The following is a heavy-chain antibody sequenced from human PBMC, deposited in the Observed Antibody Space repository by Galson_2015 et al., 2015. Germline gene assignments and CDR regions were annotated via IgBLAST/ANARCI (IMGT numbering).Heavy chain of an antibody. J-gene: IGHJ3*02. CDR2: IYWNDDK. V-gene: IGHV2-5*01. Sequence: PALVTPSQPLTPPCTFSGFSLSTRGVGGGWIRQPPGKALEWLALIYWNDDKRYSPSLKSRLTITKDTSKNQVFLTMTNIDPVDTATYYCARRRVAAWDAFEIWGQGTMITVSS. CDR1: GFSLSTRGVG. D-gene: IGHD2-15*01. CDR3: ARRRVAAWDAFEI.